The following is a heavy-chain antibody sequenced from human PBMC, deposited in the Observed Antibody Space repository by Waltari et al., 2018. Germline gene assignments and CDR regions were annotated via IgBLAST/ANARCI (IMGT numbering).Heavy chain of an antibody. CDR1: GFTFNTYE. V-gene: IGHV3-48*03. CDR3: AREDPYKSALDV. CDR2: IDRSGSTV. J-gene: IGHJ6*02. D-gene: IGHD1-1*01. Sequence: EMQLVESGGGLLQPGGSLRLSCAGSGFTFNTYEMNWVRQAPGKGLEWVSYIDRSGSTVYNADSVKGRFTISRDNARNSLYLQMNSLRGGDTAVYYCAREDPYKSALDVWGQGTTVTVSS.